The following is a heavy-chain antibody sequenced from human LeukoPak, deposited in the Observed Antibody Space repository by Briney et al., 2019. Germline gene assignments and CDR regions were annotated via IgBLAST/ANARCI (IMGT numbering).Heavy chain of an antibody. V-gene: IGHV6-1*01. D-gene: IGHD6-19*01. CDR3: ARDIAVAGDVIYYGMDV. CDR1: GDSVSSNSAA. Sequence: SQTLSLTCAISGDSVSSNSAAWNWIRQSPSRGLEWLGSTYYRSKWYNDYAVSVNSRITINPDTSKNQFSLQLNSVTPEDTAGYYCARDIAVAGDVIYYGMDVWGQGTTVTVSS. J-gene: IGHJ6*02. CDR2: TYYRSKWYN.